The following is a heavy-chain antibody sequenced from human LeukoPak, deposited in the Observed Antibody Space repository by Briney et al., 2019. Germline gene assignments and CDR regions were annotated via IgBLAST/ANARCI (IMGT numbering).Heavy chain of an antibody. Sequence: SVKVSCKASGGTFSSYAISWVRQAPGQGLEWMGGIIPIFGTANYAQKFQGRVTITTDESTSTAYMELSSLRSEDTAVYYCARAADRDNRLDYWGQGTLVTVSS. D-gene: IGHD1-14*01. V-gene: IGHV1-69*05. J-gene: IGHJ4*02. CDR2: IIPIFGTA. CDR1: GGTFSSYA. CDR3: ARAADRDNRLDY.